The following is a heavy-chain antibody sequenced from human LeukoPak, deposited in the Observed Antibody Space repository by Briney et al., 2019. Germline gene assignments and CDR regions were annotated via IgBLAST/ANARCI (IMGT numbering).Heavy chain of an antibody. CDR2: ISYDGSNK. V-gene: IGHV3-30-3*01. CDR3: ARNSIGYCSGGSCYGGGDY. CDR1: GFTFRDYS. Sequence: GGSLRLSCEASGFTFRDYSMTWVRQAPGKGLEWVAVISYDGSNKYYADSVKGRFTISRDNSKNTLYLQMNSLRAEDTAVYYCARNSIGYCSGGSCYGGGDYWGQGTLVTVSS. J-gene: IGHJ4*02. D-gene: IGHD2-15*01.